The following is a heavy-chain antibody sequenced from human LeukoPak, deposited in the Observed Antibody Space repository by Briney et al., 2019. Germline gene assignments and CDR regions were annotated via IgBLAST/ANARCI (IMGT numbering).Heavy chain of an antibody. Sequence: PGGSLRLSCAASGFTFSSYSMNWVRQAPGKGLEWVSYISSSSSTIYYADSVKGRFTISRDNAKNSLYLQMNSLRAEDTAVYYCARAHYNMIVVVSNFDYWGQGTLVTVSS. D-gene: IGHD3-22*01. CDR2: ISSSSSTI. CDR1: GFTFSSYS. CDR3: ARAHYNMIVVVSNFDY. V-gene: IGHV3-48*04. J-gene: IGHJ4*02.